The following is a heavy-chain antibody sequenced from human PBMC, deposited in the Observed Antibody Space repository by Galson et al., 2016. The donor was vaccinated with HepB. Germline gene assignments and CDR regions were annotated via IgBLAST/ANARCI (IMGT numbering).Heavy chain of an antibody. CDR1: GGSISSDYY. CDR3: ATGIVVAGKYYYHYMDV. CDR2: IYSGEDT. V-gene: IGHV4-39*01. Sequence: SETLSLTCIVSGGSISSDYYWGWIRQPPGRGLEWMGSIYSGEDTLYNPSLKSRVTISVDTSRNQVSLRLDSVTAADTGVYYCATGIVVAGKYYYHYMDVWGKGTTVTVSS. J-gene: IGHJ6*03. D-gene: IGHD6-19*01.